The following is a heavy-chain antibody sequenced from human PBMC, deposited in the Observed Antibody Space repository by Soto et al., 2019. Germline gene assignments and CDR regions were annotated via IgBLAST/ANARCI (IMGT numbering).Heavy chain of an antibody. Sequence: ASVKVSCKASGYTFTGYYMHWVRQAPGQGLEWMGWINPNSGGTNYAQKFQGWVTMTRDTSISTAYMELSRLRSDDTAVYYCARATYYYDSSGYGAFDIWGQGTMVTVS. CDR1: GYTFTGYY. D-gene: IGHD3-22*01. J-gene: IGHJ3*02. CDR3: ARATYYYDSSGYGAFDI. V-gene: IGHV1-2*04. CDR2: INPNSGGT.